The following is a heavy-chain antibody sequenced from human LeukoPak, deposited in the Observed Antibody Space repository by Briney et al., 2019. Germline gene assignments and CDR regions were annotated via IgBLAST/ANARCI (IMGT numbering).Heavy chain of an antibody. CDR2: IRSSSSYT. J-gene: IGHJ4*02. D-gene: IGHD3-22*01. V-gene: IGHV3-11*05. Sequence: GGSLRLSCAASGFTFSDYYMSWIPQAPGKGLEWVSYIRSSSSYTNYADSVKGRFTISRNNAKNSLYVQMNSLRAEDTAVYYCARVRDSSGYYPDYWGQGTLVTISS. CDR1: GFTFSDYY. CDR3: ARVRDSSGYYPDY.